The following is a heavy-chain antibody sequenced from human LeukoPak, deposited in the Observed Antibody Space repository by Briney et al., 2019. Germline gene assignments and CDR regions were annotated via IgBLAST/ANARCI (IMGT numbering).Heavy chain of an antibody. Sequence: SETLSLTCTVSGGSISSYYWGWIRQPPGKGLEWIGSIYYSGSTYYNPSLKSRVTISVDTSKNQFSLKLSSVTAADTAVYYCARQKSDDFWSGYYPPGGPGMDVWGQGTTVTVSS. J-gene: IGHJ6*02. CDR3: ARQKSDDFWSGYYPPGGPGMDV. CDR1: GGSISSYY. V-gene: IGHV4-39*01. D-gene: IGHD3-3*01. CDR2: IYYSGST.